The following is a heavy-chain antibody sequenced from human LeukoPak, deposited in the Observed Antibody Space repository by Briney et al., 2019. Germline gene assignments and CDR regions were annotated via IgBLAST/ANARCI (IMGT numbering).Heavy chain of an antibody. CDR3: AKDSYSKGDY. V-gene: IGHV3-7*01. CDR2: IKNDGTVK. CDR1: GFTFSSYA. D-gene: IGHD5-18*01. J-gene: IGHJ4*02. Sequence: PGRSLRLSCAASGFTFSSYAMTWVRQAPGKGLEWAANIKNDGTVKNYVDSVKGRFTISRDNAKNSLYLQMNSLRAEDTGVYYCAKDSYSKGDYWGQGVLVTVSS.